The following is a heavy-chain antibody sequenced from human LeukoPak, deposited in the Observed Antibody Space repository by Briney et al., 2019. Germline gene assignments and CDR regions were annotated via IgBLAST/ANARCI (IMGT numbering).Heavy chain of an antibody. D-gene: IGHD2-15*01. CDR3: ATLVGYCSAVSCNDF. J-gene: IGHJ4*02. V-gene: IGHV4-61*02. Sequence: SQTLSLTCTVSGCSISSGSYYWSWIRQPAGKGLEWIGRIYTSGSTNYNPSLKSRVTISVDTSKNQFSLRLNSVTAADTAVYYCATLVGYCSAVSCNDFWGQGTLVTVSS. CDR2: IYTSGST. CDR1: GCSISSGSYY.